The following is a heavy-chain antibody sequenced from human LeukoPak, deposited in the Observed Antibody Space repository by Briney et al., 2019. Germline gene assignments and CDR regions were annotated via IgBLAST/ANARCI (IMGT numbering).Heavy chain of an antibody. CDR2: ISSSSSTI. CDR1: GFDFSSYA. J-gene: IGHJ3*02. V-gene: IGHV3-48*01. Sequence: GGSLRLSCVASGFDFSSYAMTWVRQAPGKGLEWVSYISSSSSTIYYADSVKGRFTISRDNAKNSLYLQMNSLRAEDTAVYYCARDRGAFDIWGQGTMVTVSS. CDR3: ARDRGAFDI. D-gene: IGHD5-12*01.